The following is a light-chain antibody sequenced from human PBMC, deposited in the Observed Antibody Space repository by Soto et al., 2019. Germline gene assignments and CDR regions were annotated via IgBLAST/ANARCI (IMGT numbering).Light chain of an antibody. Sequence: DIQMTQSPSSLSASVGDRVTITCQASQDISNSLNWYQQKPGKAPRLLISDASNLETGVPSRFSGTGSGTNFTFAISILQSVDLSTYYRHQYDSLITFGPGTKVDFK. V-gene: IGKV1-33*01. CDR1: QDISNS. J-gene: IGKJ3*01. CDR3: HQYDSLIT. CDR2: DAS.